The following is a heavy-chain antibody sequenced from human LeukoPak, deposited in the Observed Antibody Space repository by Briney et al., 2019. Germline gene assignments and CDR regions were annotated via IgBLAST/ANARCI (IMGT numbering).Heavy chain of an antibody. V-gene: IGHV1-2*02. D-gene: IGHD3-22*01. Sequence: ASVKVSCKVSGYSLTDLSMHWVRQAPGQGLEWMGWINPNSGGTNYAQKFQGRVTMTRDTSISTAYMELSRLRSDDTAVYYCARGGGYYYDSSGYYYNYWGQGTLVTVSS. CDR2: INPNSGGT. CDR1: GYSLTDLS. CDR3: ARGGGYYYDSSGYYYNY. J-gene: IGHJ4*02.